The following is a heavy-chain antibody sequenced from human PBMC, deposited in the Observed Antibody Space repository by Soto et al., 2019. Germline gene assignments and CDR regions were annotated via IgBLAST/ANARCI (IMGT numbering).Heavy chain of an antibody. Sequence: PGGSLRLSCAASGFTFSSYAMSWVRQAPGKGLEWVSAISGSGGSTYYADSVKGRFTISRDNSKNTLYLQMNSLKTEDTAVYYCTTDDIVLMVYAPWAFDIWGQGTMVTVSS. CDR3: TTDDIVLMVYAPWAFDI. J-gene: IGHJ3*02. V-gene: IGHV3-23*01. CDR2: ISGSGGST. D-gene: IGHD2-8*01. CDR1: GFTFSSYA.